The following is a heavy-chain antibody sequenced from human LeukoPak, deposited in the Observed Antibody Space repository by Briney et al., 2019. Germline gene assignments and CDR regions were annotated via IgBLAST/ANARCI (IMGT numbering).Heavy chain of an antibody. CDR3: ARLDWNFNQCYFDY. CDR2: IYPGDSDT. V-gene: IGHV5-51*01. J-gene: IGHJ4*02. D-gene: IGHD1-7*01. Sequence: GESLKISCKASGYNFTINWIAWVRQMPGKGLEWVGIIYPGDSDTRYSPSFQGQVTMSADKSISTAFLQWSSLKASDTAMYYCARLDWNFNQCYFDYWGQGALVTVSS. CDR1: GYNFTINW.